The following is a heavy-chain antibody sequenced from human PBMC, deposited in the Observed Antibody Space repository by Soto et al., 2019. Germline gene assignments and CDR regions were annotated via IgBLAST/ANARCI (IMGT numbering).Heavy chain of an antibody. J-gene: IGHJ6*02. CDR3: AKGYCTTRNCYTRNGVDV. V-gene: IGHV3-23*01. D-gene: IGHD2-8*01. Sequence: SCTPSGFTFSSYAMYWVRQAPGKGLEWVSAIRNAGDTTYYADSVKGRFTISRDNSKNTLNLQMDSLRAEDTAIYYCAKGYCTTRNCYTRNGVDVWGQGTTVTVSS. CDR1: GFTFSSYA. CDR2: IRNAGDTT.